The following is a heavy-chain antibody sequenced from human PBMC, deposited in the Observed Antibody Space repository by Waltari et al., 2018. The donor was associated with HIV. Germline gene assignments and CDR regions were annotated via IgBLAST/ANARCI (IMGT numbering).Heavy chain of an antibody. Sequence: GSVKVSCKASGYTFTSYGISWVRQAPGQGLEWMGWISAYNGNTNYAQKLQGRVTMTTDTSTSTAYMELRSLRSDDTAVYYCARLKYSSSWYQGDAFDIWGQGTMVTVSS. J-gene: IGHJ3*02. V-gene: IGHV1-18*01. CDR3: ARLKYSSSWYQGDAFDI. D-gene: IGHD6-13*01. CDR1: GYTFTSYG. CDR2: ISAYNGNT.